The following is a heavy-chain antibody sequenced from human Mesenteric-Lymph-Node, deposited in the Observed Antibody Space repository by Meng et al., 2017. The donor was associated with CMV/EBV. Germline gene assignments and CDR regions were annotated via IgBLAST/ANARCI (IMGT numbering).Heavy chain of an antibody. Sequence: ASVKVSCKASGYTFTSYGISWVRQAPGQGFEWMGWISAYNGNRNYAQKVQGRVTMTTDTSTSTAYMELRSLRSDDTAVYYCARVPGIAAAGTNWFDPWGQGTLVTVSS. CDR3: ARVPGIAAAGTNWFDP. CDR1: GYTFTSYG. D-gene: IGHD6-13*01. V-gene: IGHV1-18*01. J-gene: IGHJ5*02. CDR2: ISAYNGNR.